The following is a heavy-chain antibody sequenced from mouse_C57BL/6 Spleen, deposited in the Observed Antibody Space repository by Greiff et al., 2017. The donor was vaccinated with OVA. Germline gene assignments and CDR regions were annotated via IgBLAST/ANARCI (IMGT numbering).Heavy chain of an antibody. CDR2: ISDGGSYT. Sequence: EVKLVESGGGLVKPGGSLKLSCAASGFTFSSYAMSWVRQTPEKRLEWVATISDGGSYTYYPDNVKGRFTISRDNAKNNLYLQMSHLKSEDTAMYYCARDNGDRAMDYWGQGTSVTVSS. CDR1: GFTFSSYA. CDR3: ARDNGDRAMDY. D-gene: IGHD4-1*01. V-gene: IGHV5-4*01. J-gene: IGHJ4*01.